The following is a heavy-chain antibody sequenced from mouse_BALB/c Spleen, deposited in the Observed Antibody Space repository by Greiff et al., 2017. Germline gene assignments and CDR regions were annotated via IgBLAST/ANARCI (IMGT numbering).Heavy chain of an antibody. CDR3: ARNRNYYYGSSSHYYAMDY. CDR1: GFSLTSYG. CDR2: IWSGGST. D-gene: IGHD1-1*01. J-gene: IGHJ4*01. V-gene: IGHV2-2*02. Sequence: QVQLQQSGPGLVQPSQSLSITCTVSGFSLTSYGVHWVRQSPGKGLEWLGVIWSGGSTDYNAAFISRLSISKDNSKSQVFFKMNSLQANDTAIYYCARNRNYYYGSSSHYYAMDYWGQGTSVTVSS.